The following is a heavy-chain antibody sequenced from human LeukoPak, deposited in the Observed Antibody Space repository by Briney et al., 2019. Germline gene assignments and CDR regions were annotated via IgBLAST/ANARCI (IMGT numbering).Heavy chain of an antibody. V-gene: IGHV3-48*03. CDR3: VKDDGWVQYAN. J-gene: IGHJ4*02. D-gene: IGHD5-24*01. CDR1: GFTFSSYE. Sequence: GGSLRLSCAVSGFTFSSYEMNWVRQAPGKGLEWVSYISSSSTIYYADSVTGRFTISRDNSKNTVYLQMNSLSAEDAAVYYCVKDDGWVQYANWGQGTLVTVSS. CDR2: ISSSSTI.